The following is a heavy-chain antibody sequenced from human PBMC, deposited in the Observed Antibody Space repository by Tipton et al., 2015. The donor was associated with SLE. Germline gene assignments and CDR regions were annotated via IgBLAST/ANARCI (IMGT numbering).Heavy chain of an antibody. Sequence: TLSLTCAVYGGSFSGYYWSWIRQPPGKGLEWIGEINHSGSTNYNPSLKSRVTISVDTSKNQFSLKLSSVTAADTAVYYRARVFGYCSSTSCSHKHFDYWGQGTLVTVSS. V-gene: IGHV4-34*01. CDR1: GGSFSGYY. CDR2: INHSGST. CDR3: ARVFGYCSSTSCSHKHFDY. D-gene: IGHD2-2*03. J-gene: IGHJ4*02.